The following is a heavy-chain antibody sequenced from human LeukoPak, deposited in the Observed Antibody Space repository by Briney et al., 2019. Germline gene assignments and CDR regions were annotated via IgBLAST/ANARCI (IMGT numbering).Heavy chain of an antibody. CDR3: ARDLWWELPQLGGNY. J-gene: IGHJ4*02. CDR2: IYSGGGT. D-gene: IGHD1-26*01. CDR1: GFTVSSNY. Sequence: GGSLRLSCAASGFTVSSNYMSWVRQAPGKGLEWVSVIYSGGGTYYADSVKGRFTISRDNSKNTLYLQMNSLRAEDTAVYYCARDLWWELPQLGGNYWGQGTLVTVSS. V-gene: IGHV3-53*01.